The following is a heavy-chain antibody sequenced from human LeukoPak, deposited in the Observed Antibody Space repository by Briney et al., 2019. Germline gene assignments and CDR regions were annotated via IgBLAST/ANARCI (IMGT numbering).Heavy chain of an antibody. Sequence: SETLSLTCAVYGGSFSGYYWSWIRQPPGNGLEWIGEINHSGSTNYNPSLKSRVTISVDTSKNQFSLKLSSVTAADTAVYYCARGVAAQILNWFDPWGQGTLVTVSS. J-gene: IGHJ5*02. CDR3: ARGVAAQILNWFDP. CDR1: GGSFSGYY. CDR2: INHSGST. D-gene: IGHD6-6*01. V-gene: IGHV4-34*01.